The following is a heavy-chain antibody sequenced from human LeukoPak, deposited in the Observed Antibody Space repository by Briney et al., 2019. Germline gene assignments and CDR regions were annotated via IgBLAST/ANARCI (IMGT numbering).Heavy chain of an antibody. J-gene: IGHJ4*02. CDR1: GGSISSSSYY. Sequence: PSETLSLTCTVSGGSISSSSYYWGWIRQPPGKGLEWIGSIYYSGSTYYNPSLKSRVTISVDTSKNQFSLKLSSVTAADTAVYYCARDGRLLAAVEGLPFDYWGQGTLVTVPS. CDR2: IYYSGST. V-gene: IGHV4-39*07. CDR3: ARDGRLLAAVEGLPFDY. D-gene: IGHD6-13*01.